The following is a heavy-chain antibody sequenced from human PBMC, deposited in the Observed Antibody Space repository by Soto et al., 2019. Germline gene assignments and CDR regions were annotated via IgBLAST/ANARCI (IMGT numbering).Heavy chain of an antibody. CDR2: ISSSGRTI. D-gene: IGHD1-26*01. V-gene: IGHV3-11*01. J-gene: IGHJ4*02. CDR3: ARNSAHFDY. CDR1: GFTLSDYY. Sequence: QVHLVESGGGLVKPGGSLRLSCAASGFTLSDYYMTWIRQAPGKGLEWVSYISSSGRTIYYADSVRGRFTISRDNAENSLYLQMNGLRAEDTALYYCARNSAHFDYWGQGTLVTVSS.